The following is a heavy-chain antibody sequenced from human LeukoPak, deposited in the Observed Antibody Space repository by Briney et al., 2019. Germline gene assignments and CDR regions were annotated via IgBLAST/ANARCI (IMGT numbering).Heavy chain of an antibody. J-gene: IGHJ4*02. Sequence: GGSLRLSCAASGFTFSSYSMNWVRQAPGKGLEWVSSISSSSSYIYYADSVKGRFTISRDNSKNTLYLQMNSLRAEDTAVHYCAKGPSIQLWPDHFDYWGQGTLVTVSS. CDR2: ISSSSSYI. V-gene: IGHV3-21*04. CDR1: GFTFSSYS. D-gene: IGHD5-18*01. CDR3: AKGPSIQLWPDHFDY.